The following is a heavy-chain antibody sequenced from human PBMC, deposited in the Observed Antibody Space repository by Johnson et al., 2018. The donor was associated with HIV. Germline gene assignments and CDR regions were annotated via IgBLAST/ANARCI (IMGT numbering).Heavy chain of an antibody. J-gene: IGHJ3*02. CDR3: ARDPGREDPHAFGI. CDR2: ISSSGSTI. D-gene: IGHD1-26*01. CDR1: GFTLTNYP. V-gene: IGHV3-48*01. Sequence: VQLVESGGGVVQPGRSLRLSCAASGFTLTNYPMHWVRQAPGKGLEWVSYISSSGSTIYYADSVKGLFTISRDNSKNTLYLQMNSLRAEDTAVYYCARDPGREDPHAFGIGGKGTMVTGTS.